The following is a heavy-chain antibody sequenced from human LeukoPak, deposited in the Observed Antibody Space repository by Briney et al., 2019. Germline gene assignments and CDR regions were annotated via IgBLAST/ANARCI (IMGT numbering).Heavy chain of an antibody. CDR3: AKIPQLRFLEWLSEYYFDY. CDR2: ISGSGGST. V-gene: IGHV3-23*01. CDR1: GFTFSSYA. J-gene: IGHJ4*02. D-gene: IGHD3-3*01. Sequence: GGSLRLSCAASGFTFSSYAMSWVRQAPGKGLEWVSAISGSGGSTYYADSVKGRFTISRDNSKNTLYLQMNSLRAEDTAVYYCAKIPQLRFLEWLSEYYFDYWGQGTLVTVSS.